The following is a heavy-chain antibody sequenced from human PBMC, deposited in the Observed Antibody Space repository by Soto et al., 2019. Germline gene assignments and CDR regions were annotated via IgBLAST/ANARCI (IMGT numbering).Heavy chain of an antibody. D-gene: IGHD5-12*01. CDR3: ARDGLRGYSGYAVDY. J-gene: IGHJ4*02. Sequence: GGSLRLSCAASGFTFSSYEMNWVRQAPGKGLEWVSYISSSGSTIYYADSVKGRFTISRDNAKNSLYLQMNSLRAEETAVYYCARDGLRGYSGYAVDYWGQGTLVTVSS. CDR1: GFTFSSYE. V-gene: IGHV3-48*03. CDR2: ISSSGSTI.